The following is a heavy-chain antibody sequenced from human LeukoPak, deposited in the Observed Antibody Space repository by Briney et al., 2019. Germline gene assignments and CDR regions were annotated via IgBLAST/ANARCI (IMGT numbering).Heavy chain of an antibody. J-gene: IGHJ4*02. CDR2: IYYSGST. V-gene: IGHV4-61*10. CDR3: ARSELGPTSYFDY. Sequence: SETLSLTCTVSGGSISSGSYYWSWIRQPAGKGLEWVGYIYYSGSTNYNPSLKSRVTISVDTSKNQFSLKLSSVTAADTAVYYCARSELGPTSYFDYWGQGTLVTVSS. CDR1: GGSISSGSYY. D-gene: IGHD7-27*01.